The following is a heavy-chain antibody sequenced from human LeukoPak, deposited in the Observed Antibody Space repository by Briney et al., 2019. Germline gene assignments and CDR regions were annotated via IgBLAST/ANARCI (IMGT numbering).Heavy chain of an antibody. CDR1: GFTFSSYS. V-gene: IGHV3-48*04. J-gene: IGHJ4*02. D-gene: IGHD6-13*01. CDR2: ISTSSSTI. CDR3: AREGRSSSSWYYFDY. Sequence: GGSLRLSCAASGFTFSSYSMNWVRQAPGKGLECVSYISTSSSTIYYADSVKGRFTVSRNNAKNSLYLQMNSLRAEDTAVYYCAREGRSSSSWYYFDYWGQGTLVTVSS.